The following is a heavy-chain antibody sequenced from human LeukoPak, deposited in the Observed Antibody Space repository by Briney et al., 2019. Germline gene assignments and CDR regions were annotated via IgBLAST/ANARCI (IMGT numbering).Heavy chain of an antibody. CDR3: GTTGTTVGGFDY. Sequence: SETLSLTCTVSGGSISSSSYYWGWIRQPPGKGLEWIGSIYYSGSTYYNPSLKSRVTISVDTSKNQFSLKLSSVTAADTAVYYCGTTGTTVGGFDYWGQGTLVTVSS. D-gene: IGHD1-1*01. J-gene: IGHJ4*02. CDR2: IYYSGST. V-gene: IGHV4-39*07. CDR1: GGSISSSSYY.